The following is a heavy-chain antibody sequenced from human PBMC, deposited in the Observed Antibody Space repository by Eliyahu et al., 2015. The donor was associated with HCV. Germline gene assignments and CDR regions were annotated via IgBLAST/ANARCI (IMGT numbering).Heavy chain of an antibody. D-gene: IGHD2-2*01. CDR3: AGTLYCSTTSCSRYFDY. Sequence: LEWLGEINHRGSTKDNPSLKSRVTISVDTSKNQFSLKLSSVTAADTAVYYCAGTLYCSTTSCSRYFDYWGQGILVTVSS. CDR2: INHRGST. J-gene: IGHJ4*02. V-gene: IGHV4-34*01.